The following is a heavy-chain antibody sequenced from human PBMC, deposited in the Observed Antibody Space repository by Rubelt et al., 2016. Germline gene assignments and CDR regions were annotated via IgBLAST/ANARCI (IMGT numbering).Heavy chain of an antibody. D-gene: IGHD2-8*01. Sequence: VQLVESGGGVVQPGGSLRLSCAASGFTFSSYGMHWVRQAPGKGLEWVSSISSSSSYIYYADSVKGRFTISRDNAKNALYLQMNSLRAEDTAVYYCARDLGNGGYWGQGTLVTVSS. CDR2: ISSSSSYI. CDR3: ARDLGNGGY. V-gene: IGHV3-21*01. CDR1: GFTFSSYG. J-gene: IGHJ4*02.